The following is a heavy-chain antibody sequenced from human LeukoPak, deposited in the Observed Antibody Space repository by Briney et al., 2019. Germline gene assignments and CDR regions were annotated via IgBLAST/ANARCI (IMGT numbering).Heavy chain of an antibody. V-gene: IGHV5-51*01. Sequence: GESLKISCKGSGYSFTSYWIGWVRQMPGKGLEWMGIIYPGDSDTRYSPSFQGQVTISADKSISTAYLQWSSLKASDTAMYYCARQGGGQDIVVEPAPIPGSAPWGQGPLVTVSS. J-gene: IGHJ5*02. CDR2: IYPGDSDT. CDR3: ARQGGGQDIVVEPAPIPGSAP. CDR1: GYSFTSYW. D-gene: IGHD2-2*02.